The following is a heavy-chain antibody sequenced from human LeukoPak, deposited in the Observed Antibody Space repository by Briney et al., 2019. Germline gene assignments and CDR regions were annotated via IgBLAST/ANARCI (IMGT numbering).Heavy chain of an antibody. CDR3: AKGVSSSWSNDAFDI. Sequence: PGGSLRLSCVVSGFTFSRHDMNWVRQAPGKGLEWVAVISYDGSNKYYADSVKGRFTISRDNSKNTLYLQMNSLRTEDTAVYYCAKGVSSSWSNDAFDIWGQGTMVTVSS. CDR1: GFTFSRHD. V-gene: IGHV3-30*18. J-gene: IGHJ3*02. D-gene: IGHD6-13*01. CDR2: ISYDGSNK.